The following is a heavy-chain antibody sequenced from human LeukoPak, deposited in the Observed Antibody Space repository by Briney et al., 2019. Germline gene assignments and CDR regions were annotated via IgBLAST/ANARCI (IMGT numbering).Heavy chain of an antibody. CDR3: ARLVGGVAGMGDYFDS. CDR1: GYSFTTYW. D-gene: IGHD6-19*01. Sequence: GESPKISCKGSGYSFTTYWIGWVRQVPGKGLEWMGLIYPGDSDTRESPSFQGLVTMSADRSVTTAYLQWSSLKSSDTAMYYCARLVGGVAGMGDYFDSWGQGTLVTVSS. J-gene: IGHJ4*02. CDR2: IYPGDSDT. V-gene: IGHV5-51*01.